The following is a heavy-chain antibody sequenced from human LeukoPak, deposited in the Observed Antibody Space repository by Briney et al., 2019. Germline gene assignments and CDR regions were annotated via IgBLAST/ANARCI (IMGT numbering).Heavy chain of an antibody. J-gene: IGHJ4*02. D-gene: IGHD6-19*01. CDR2: LSYSGTT. CDR1: GGSVSRGSYD. Sequence: SETLSLTCTVTGGSVSRGSYDWGWIRQPPGKGLEWIVSLSYSGTTNYNPSLKSRVIISVDTSKNHFSLKLSSVTAAYTTVYYCVRGVYSSCWHNFDYWGQGTLVTVSS. V-gene: IGHV4-39*02. CDR3: VRGVYSSCWHNFDY.